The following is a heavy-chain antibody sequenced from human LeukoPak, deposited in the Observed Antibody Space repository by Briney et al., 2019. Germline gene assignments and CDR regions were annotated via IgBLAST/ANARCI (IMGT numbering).Heavy chain of an antibody. CDR2: SSYDGTNK. Sequence: PGGSLRLSCAASMFNFRVSAMQWVRQPPGKGLEGVAVSSYDGTNKYYADSVNGRFTISRDNSKNTLFLQMNNLRLEDTAVYYCGADYGDYVSPSDWGQGSLVIVSS. V-gene: IGHV3-30*04. CDR1: MFNFRVSA. J-gene: IGHJ4*02. D-gene: IGHD4-17*01. CDR3: GADYGDYVSPSD.